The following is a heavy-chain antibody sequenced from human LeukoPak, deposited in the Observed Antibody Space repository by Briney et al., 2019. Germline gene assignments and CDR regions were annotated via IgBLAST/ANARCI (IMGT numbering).Heavy chain of an antibody. Sequence: ASVKVSCKASGYTFTSYGISWVRQAPGQGLEWMGWISAYNGNTNYAQKLQGRVTMTRDMSTSTVHMELSSLRSEDTAVYYCARSGVSYYFDYWGQGTLVTVSP. CDR1: GYTFTSYG. J-gene: IGHJ4*02. V-gene: IGHV1-18*01. CDR3: ARSGVSYYFDY. D-gene: IGHD3-10*01. CDR2: ISAYNGNT.